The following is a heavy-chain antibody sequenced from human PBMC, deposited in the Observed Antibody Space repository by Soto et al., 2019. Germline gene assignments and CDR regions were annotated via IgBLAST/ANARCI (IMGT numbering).Heavy chain of an antibody. Sequence: GGSLRLSCAASGFTFSSYSMNWVRQAPGKGLEWVSSISSSSSYIYYADSVKGRFTISRDNAKNSLYLQMNSLRAEDTAVYYCAGRCFWYCSGTGCQFDYWGQGTLVTVS. D-gene: IGHD2-15*01. J-gene: IGHJ4*02. CDR1: GFTFSSYS. CDR2: ISSSSSYI. CDR3: AGRCFWYCSGTGCQFDY. V-gene: IGHV3-21*01.